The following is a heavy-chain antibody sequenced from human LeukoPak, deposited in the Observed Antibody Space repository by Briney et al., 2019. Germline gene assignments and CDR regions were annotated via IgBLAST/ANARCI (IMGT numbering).Heavy chain of an antibody. CDR2: ISASGGST. D-gene: IGHD6-6*01. V-gene: IGHV3-23*01. CDR3: AKGGSSSGYFDY. Sequence: GGSLRLSCAASGFTFSSSAMSWVRQVPGKGLEWVSGISASGGSTSYADSVRGRFTISRDNSKNTLYVQMNSLREEDTAVYYCAKGGSSSGYFDYWGQGTLVTVSS. J-gene: IGHJ4*02. CDR1: GFTFSSSA.